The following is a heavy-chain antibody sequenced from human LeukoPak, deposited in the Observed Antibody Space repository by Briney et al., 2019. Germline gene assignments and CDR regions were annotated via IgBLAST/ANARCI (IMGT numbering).Heavy chain of an antibody. V-gene: IGHV4-34*01. CDR2: INHSGNT. J-gene: IGHJ4*02. CDR3: ARAGYCGTNCYFGD. D-gene: IGHD2-21*02. Sequence: SETLSLTCAVYGGSFSGYYWNWIRQSPGKGLEWIGEINHSGNTNYNPSLKSRVTISVDTSKNQFSLKLSSVTAADTAIYYCARAGYCGTNCYFGDWGQGTLVTVSS. CDR1: GGSFSGYY.